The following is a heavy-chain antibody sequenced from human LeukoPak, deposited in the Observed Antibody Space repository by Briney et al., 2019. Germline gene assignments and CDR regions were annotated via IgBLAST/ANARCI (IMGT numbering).Heavy chain of an antibody. Sequence: GGSLRLSCAASGFSFSSYAMHWVRQAPGTGLEWLAVISFDGSKKNYADSAKGRFTIPRDNSKSTPYLQMTRLRATDTSAYFCARDLVRGHMPSCYNWGQGTLVTVPS. D-gene: IGHD3-10*01. J-gene: IGHJ4*02. V-gene: IGHV3-30*01. CDR3: ARDLVRGHMPSCYN. CDR2: ISFDGSKK. CDR1: GFSFSSYA.